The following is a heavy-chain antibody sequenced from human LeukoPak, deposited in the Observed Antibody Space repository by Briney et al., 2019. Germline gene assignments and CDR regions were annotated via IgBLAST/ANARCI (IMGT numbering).Heavy chain of an antibody. J-gene: IGHJ4*02. Sequence: SSETLSLTCTVSGGSISSSSYYWSWIRQPPGKGLEWIGYIYYSGSTNYNPSLKSRVTISVDTSKNQFSLKLSSVTAADTAVYYCASAGYCSGGSCYGIDYWGQGTLVTVSS. V-gene: IGHV4-61*01. CDR2: IYYSGST. CDR3: ASAGYCSGGSCYGIDY. D-gene: IGHD2-15*01. CDR1: GGSISSSSYY.